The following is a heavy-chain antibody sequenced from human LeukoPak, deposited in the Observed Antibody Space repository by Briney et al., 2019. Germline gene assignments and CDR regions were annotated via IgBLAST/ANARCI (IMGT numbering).Heavy chain of an antibody. CDR3: ARDSGIWVGELSPRFDP. D-gene: IGHD3-10*01. J-gene: IGHJ5*02. V-gene: IGHV5-51*01. CDR1: GYSFTSYW. Sequence: GESLKISCKGSGYSFTSYWIGWVRQMPGKGLEWMGIIYPGDSDTRYSPSFQRQVTISADKSISTAYLQWSSLKASDTAMYYCARDSGIWVGELSPRFDPWGQGTLVTVSS. CDR2: IYPGDSDT.